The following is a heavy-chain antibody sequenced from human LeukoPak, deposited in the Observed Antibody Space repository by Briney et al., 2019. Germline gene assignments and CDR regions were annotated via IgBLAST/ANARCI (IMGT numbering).Heavy chain of an antibody. CDR1: AFTFSSYA. V-gene: IGHV3-30*04. CDR2: ISYDGSNK. CDR3: ARDPLSSSSFDL. J-gene: IGHJ4*02. D-gene: IGHD6-13*01. Sequence: GGSLRLSCAASAFTFSSYAMHWVRQAPGKGLEWVAIISYDGSNKYYADSVKGRFTISRDNSKNTLYLQMNSLRAEDTAVYYCARDPLSSSSFDLWGQGTLVTVSS.